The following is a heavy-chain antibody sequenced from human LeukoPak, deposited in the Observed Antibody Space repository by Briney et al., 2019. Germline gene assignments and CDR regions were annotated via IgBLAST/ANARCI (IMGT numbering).Heavy chain of an antibody. CDR3: AKASTVTTNGFSAIDI. CDR2: MRQDGSEK. D-gene: IGHD4-17*01. V-gene: IGHV3-7*01. CDR1: GFTFRNYA. J-gene: IGHJ3*02. Sequence: GGSLRLSCAASGFTFRNYAMSWVRQAPGKGLEWVANMRQDGSEKYYVDSVKGRSTISRDNAKNSLYLQMNDLRPDDTAVYYCAKASTVTTNGFSAIDIWGQGTRVTVS.